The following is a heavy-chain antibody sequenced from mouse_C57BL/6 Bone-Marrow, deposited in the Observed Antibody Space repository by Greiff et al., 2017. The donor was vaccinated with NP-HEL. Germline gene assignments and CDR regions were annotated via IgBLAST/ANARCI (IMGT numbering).Heavy chain of an antibody. Sequence: VQLQQSDAELVKPGASVKISCKVSGYTFTDHTIHWMKQRPEQGLAWIGYIYPRDGSTKYNEKFKGKATLTADKSSSTAYMQLNSLTSEDSAVYFCAAYGSSFYWYFDVWGTGTTVTVSS. CDR1: GYTFTDHT. V-gene: IGHV1-78*01. D-gene: IGHD1-1*01. J-gene: IGHJ1*03. CDR3: AAYGSSFYWYFDV. CDR2: IYPRDGST.